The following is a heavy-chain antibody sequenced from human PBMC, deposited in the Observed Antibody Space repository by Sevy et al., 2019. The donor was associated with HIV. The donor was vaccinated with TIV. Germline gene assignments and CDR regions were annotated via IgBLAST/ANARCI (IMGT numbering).Heavy chain of an antibody. D-gene: IGHD2-15*01. CDR3: ARETPAYCSGGSCYSYLDY. J-gene: IGHJ4*02. CDR1: GFTFSSYA. V-gene: IGHV3-30-3*01. CDR2: ISYDGSNK. Sequence: GGSLRLSCAASGFTFSSYAMHWVRQAPGKGLEWVAVISYDGSNKYYADSVKGRFTISRDNSKNTRYLQMNSLRAEDTAVYYCARETPAYCSGGSCYSYLDYWGQGTLVTVSS.